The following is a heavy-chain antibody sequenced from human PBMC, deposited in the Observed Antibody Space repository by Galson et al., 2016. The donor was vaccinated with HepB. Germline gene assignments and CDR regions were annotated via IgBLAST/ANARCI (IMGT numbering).Heavy chain of an antibody. J-gene: IGHJ4*02. CDR3: ARGPATADY. CDR1: GYSFRTYA. V-gene: IGHV1-3*01. D-gene: IGHD2-2*01. CDR2: INAGDANI. Sequence: SVKVSCKASGYSFRTYAIHWVRQAPGQSLEWMGWINAGDANIRSSEKFQGRLTLTRDTSASTVYMELSGLRSEDTAVYYCARGPATADYWGQGTLVTVSS.